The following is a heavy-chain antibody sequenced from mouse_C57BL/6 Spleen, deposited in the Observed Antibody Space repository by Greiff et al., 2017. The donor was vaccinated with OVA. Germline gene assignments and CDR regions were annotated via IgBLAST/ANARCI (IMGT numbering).Heavy chain of an antibody. CDR3: ARSRVPMGNYNFDY. Sequence: QDQLQQPGTELVKPGASVKLSCKASGYTFTSYWMHWVKQRPGQGLEWIGNINPSNGGTNYNEKFKSKATLTVDKSSSTAYMQLSSLTSEDSAVYYCARSRVPMGNYNFDYWGQGTTLTVSS. CDR2: INPSNGGT. J-gene: IGHJ2*01. D-gene: IGHD2-1*01. CDR1: GYTFTSYW. V-gene: IGHV1-53*01.